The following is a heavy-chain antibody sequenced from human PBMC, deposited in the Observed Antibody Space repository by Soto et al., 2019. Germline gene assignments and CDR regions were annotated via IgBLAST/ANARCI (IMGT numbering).Heavy chain of an antibody. Sequence: QVQLVESGGGVVQPGRSLRLSCAASGFTFSSYAMHWVRQAPGKGLEWVAVISYDGSNKYYADSVKGRFTISRDNSKNXXXXXXXXLXAXXXXXXXXXXXGGXXTXXXXSYYYGMDVWGQGTTVTVSS. V-gene: IGHV3-30-3*01. CDR2: ISYDGSNK. CDR1: GFTFSSYA. D-gene: IGHD1-26*01. J-gene: IGHJ6*02. CDR3: XXXGGXXTXXXXSYYYGMDV.